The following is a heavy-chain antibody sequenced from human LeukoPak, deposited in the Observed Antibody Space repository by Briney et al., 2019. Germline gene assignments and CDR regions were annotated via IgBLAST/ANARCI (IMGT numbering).Heavy chain of an antibody. CDR1: GFTFSNYA. V-gene: IGHV3-64D*09. Sequence: PGGSLRLSCSASGFTFSNYAMRWVRQAPGKELKYVSAISSNGGSTYYADSVKGGFTISRDNSKNTLYLQMSSLRAEDTAVYYCVRYYYDSSGRYDYWGQGTLVTVSS. CDR3: VRYYYDSSGRYDY. D-gene: IGHD3-22*01. CDR2: ISSNGGST. J-gene: IGHJ4*02.